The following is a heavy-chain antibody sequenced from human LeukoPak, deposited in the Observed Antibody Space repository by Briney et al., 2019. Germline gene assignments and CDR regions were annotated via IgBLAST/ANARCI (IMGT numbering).Heavy chain of an antibody. Sequence: SETLSLTCAVATGSISGYYWSWIRQPPGNVLEWIGSRYYSGATNYNPSLKSRVTISVDTSKNQFSLKLSSVAAADTAVYYCARATSDSSGYYYFDYWGQGTLVTVSS. J-gene: IGHJ4*02. CDR3: ARATSDSSGYYYFDY. D-gene: IGHD3-22*01. CDR2: RYYSGAT. V-gene: IGHV4-59*01. CDR1: TGSISGYY.